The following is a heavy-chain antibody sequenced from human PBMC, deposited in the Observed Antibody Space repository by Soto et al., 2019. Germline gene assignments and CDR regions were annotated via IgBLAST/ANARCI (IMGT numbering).Heavy chain of an antibody. CDR1: GYSITRGYY. CDR3: ARLGFYYDSSGYDY. CDR2: IYHTGNT. D-gene: IGHD3-22*01. V-gene: IGHV4-38-2*01. J-gene: IGHJ4*02. Sequence: KASETLSLTCAVSGYSITRGYYWGWIRQPPGKGLEWIGSIYHTGNTYYNPSLKSRVTISVDTSKDQFSLNLISVTAADTAVYYCARLGFYYDSSGYDYWGQGTLVTVSS.